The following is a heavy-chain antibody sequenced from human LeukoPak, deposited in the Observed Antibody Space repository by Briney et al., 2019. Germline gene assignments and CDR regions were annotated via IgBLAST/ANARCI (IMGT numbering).Heavy chain of an antibody. D-gene: IGHD1-26*01. CDR3: TTDRSRSYQGSDFDY. V-gene: IGHV3-15*01. CDR1: GFTFSSYA. CDR2: IKSKTDGGTT. J-gene: IGHJ4*02. Sequence: GGSLRLSCAASGFTFSSYAMSWVRQAPGKGLEWVGRIKSKTDGGTTDYAAPVKGRFTISRDDSKNTLYLQMNSLKTEDTAVYYCTTDRSRSYQGSDFDYWGQGTLVTVSS.